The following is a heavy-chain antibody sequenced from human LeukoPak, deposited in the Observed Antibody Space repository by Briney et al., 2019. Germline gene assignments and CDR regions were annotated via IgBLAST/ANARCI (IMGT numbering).Heavy chain of an antibody. CDR3: ARDSRIMGAPGAFDY. D-gene: IGHD1-26*01. CDR1: GGSISSYY. V-gene: IGHV4-4*07. Sequence: SETLCHTRTVSGGSISSYYWSWIRQPAGKGLEWIGRFYSGSTNYNPSLKRRVTISADTSKNQFCLKLSSVTAADTAVYYCARDSRIMGAPGAFDYWGPGTPVTVSS. J-gene: IGHJ4*01. CDR2: FYSGST.